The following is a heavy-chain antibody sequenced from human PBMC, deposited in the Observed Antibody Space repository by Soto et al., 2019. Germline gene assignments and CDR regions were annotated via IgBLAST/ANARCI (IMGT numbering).Heavy chain of an antibody. CDR1: GGTFNSYT. D-gene: IGHD3-10*01. CDR2: IIPMLSMS. CDR3: ATSYGSGSRPFDY. Sequence: QVQLVQSGAEVKKSGSSVRVSCKASGGTFNSYTLSWVRQAPGQRLEWMGRIIPMLSMSTYAQKFQGRVSIIADKSTNTVDLDLSSLRSDDTAIYYCATSYGSGSRPFDYWGQGTLVIVSS. J-gene: IGHJ4*02. V-gene: IGHV1-69*02.